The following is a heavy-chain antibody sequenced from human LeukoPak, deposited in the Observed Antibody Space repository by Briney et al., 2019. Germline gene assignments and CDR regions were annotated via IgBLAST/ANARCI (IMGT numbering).Heavy chain of an antibody. J-gene: IGHJ4*02. CDR1: GFTFSSYI. D-gene: IGHD2/OR15-2a*01. CDR2: ISGSSTYV. CDR3: ARGGIGLSDY. V-gene: IGHV3-21*01. Sequence: PGGSLRLSCAASGFTFSSYIMNWVRQAPGKGLEWVSSISGSSTYVYNADSVKGRFTISRDNAKNSLYLQMNSLRAEDTAVYYCARGGIGLSDYWGQGTLVTVSS.